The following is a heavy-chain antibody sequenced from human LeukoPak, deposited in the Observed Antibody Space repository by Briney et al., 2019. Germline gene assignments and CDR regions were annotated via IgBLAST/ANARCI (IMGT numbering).Heavy chain of an antibody. D-gene: IGHD3-22*01. V-gene: IGHV4-34*01. CDR2: INHSGST. CDR3: ARSGARYYYDSSGYYGY. Sequence: SETLSLTCAVYGGSFSVYYWSWIRQPPGKGLEWIGEINHSGSTNYNPSLKSRVTISVDTSKNQFSLKLSSVTAADTAVYYCARSGARYYYDSSGYYGYWGQGTLVTVSS. J-gene: IGHJ4*02. CDR1: GGSFSVYY.